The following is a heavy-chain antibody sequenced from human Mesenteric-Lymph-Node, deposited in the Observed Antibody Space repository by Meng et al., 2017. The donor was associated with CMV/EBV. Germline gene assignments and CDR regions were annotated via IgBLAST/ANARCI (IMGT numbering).Heavy chain of an antibody. V-gene: IGHV4-34*01. Sequence: QVPLRSCGARLLKPSETWSVPCSVSGGSFSGFYWNWIRQSPEKGLEWIGEINHSGSTTYNPSFTSRIIISVDTSPNQISLNMSSVTAADTAVYYCARGSSYDILTGYFDYWGQGALVTVSS. CDR3: ARGSSYDILTGYFDY. D-gene: IGHD3-9*01. CDR2: INHSGST. CDR1: GGSFSGFY. J-gene: IGHJ4*02.